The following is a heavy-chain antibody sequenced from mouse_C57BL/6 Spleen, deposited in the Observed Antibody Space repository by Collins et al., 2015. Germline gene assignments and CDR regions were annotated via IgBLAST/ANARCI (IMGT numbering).Heavy chain of an antibody. Sequence: QVQLQQSGPEMVKPGASVKISCKASGYAFSSSWMNWVKQRPGKGLEWIGRIYPGDGDTNYNGKFKGKATLTADKSSSTAYMQLSSLTSEDSAAYFCARSGPYAMDYWGQGTSVTVSS. J-gene: IGHJ4*01. CDR2: IYPGDGDT. D-gene: IGHD3-1*01. CDR3: ARSGPYAMDY. CDR1: GYAFSSSW. V-gene: IGHV1-82*01.